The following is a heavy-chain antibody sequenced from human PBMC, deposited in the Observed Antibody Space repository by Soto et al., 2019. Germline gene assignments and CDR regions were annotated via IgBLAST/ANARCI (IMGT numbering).Heavy chain of an antibody. J-gene: IGHJ5*01. CDR2: ISPTGNKI. D-gene: IGHD2-21*02. Sequence: VQLVESGGGLVQPGGSLRLSCAASGFIFSNYEMNWVRQAPGKGLQWVSFISPTGNKIYYGESVKGRFTISRDNAKNSVFLQMNSLTAEDTAVYFCARSFPRFTAPDSWGQGTLVTVAS. CDR3: ARSFPRFTAPDS. V-gene: IGHV3-48*03. CDR1: GFIFSNYE.